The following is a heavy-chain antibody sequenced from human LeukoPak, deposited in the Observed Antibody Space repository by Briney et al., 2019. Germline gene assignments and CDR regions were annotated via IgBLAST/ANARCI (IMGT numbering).Heavy chain of an antibody. D-gene: IGHD1-1*01. V-gene: IGHV4-59*01. CDR2: VYNRGTT. J-gene: IGHJ5*02. CDR1: GGSITDYH. Sequence: SETLSLTCTVSGGSITDYHWTWIRQPRGPGLEYIGYVYNRGTTFYNPSLKGRVTISADTSKKQFFLKVNPMTAADTAVYYCARGAGGYRFDPWGQGTLVTVSS. CDR3: ARGAGGYRFDP.